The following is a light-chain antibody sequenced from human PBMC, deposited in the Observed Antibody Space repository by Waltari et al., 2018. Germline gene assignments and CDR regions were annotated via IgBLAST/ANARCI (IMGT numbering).Light chain of an antibody. Sequence: HLTQSPPFLSASVGDRVTITCLASQGINNPLACYQQKPGKAPKLLIYRSSTLDSGVPSRFSGSGSGTEFTLRISSLQPEDFATYYCQQFNTYPSLTFGGGTKVEIK. J-gene: IGKJ4*01. CDR1: QGINNP. CDR3: QQFNTYPSLT. CDR2: RSS. V-gene: IGKV1-9*01.